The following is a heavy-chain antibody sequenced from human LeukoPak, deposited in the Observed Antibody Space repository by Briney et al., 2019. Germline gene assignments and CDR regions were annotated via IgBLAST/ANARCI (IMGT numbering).Heavy chain of an antibody. CDR3: ASRDGALEAPFDP. Sequence: GGSLRLSCAASGFTFDDYGMSWVRQAPGKGLEWVSSISSSSSYIYYADSVKGRFTISRDNAKNSLYQQMNSLRAEDTAVYYCASRDGALEAPFDPWGQGTLVTVSS. V-gene: IGHV3-21*01. D-gene: IGHD3-16*01. J-gene: IGHJ5*02. CDR2: ISSSSSYI. CDR1: GFTFDDYG.